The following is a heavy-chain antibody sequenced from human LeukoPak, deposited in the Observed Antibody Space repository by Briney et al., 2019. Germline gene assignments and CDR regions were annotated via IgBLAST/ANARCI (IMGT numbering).Heavy chain of an antibody. J-gene: IGHJ6*04. CDR3: ARDLLPSGGMDV. CDR2: INTSGGST. Sequence: EASVKVSCKATGYTFTSYYMHWVRQAPGKGFERMAIINTSGGSTSYAHKFQGRVTMTRDTSTSTVYMELSSLRSEDTAVYHCARDLLPSGGMDVWGKGTTVTVSS. V-gene: IGHV1-46*01. D-gene: IGHD3-10*01. CDR1: GYTFTSYY.